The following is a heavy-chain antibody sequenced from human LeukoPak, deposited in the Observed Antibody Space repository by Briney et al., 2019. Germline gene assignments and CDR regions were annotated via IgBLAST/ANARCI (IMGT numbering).Heavy chain of an antibody. J-gene: IGHJ3*02. CDR2: IIPIFGTA. Sequence: ASVKVSCKASGGTFSSYAISWVRQAPGHGLESRGGIIPIFGTANYAQKLPRRVTITADKSTSTAYMELSSLRSEDTAVYYCARAIGSSAYSRSYAFDIWGQGTMVTVSS. D-gene: IGHD3-22*01. V-gene: IGHV1-69*06. CDR3: ARAIGSSAYSRSYAFDI. CDR1: GGTFSSYA.